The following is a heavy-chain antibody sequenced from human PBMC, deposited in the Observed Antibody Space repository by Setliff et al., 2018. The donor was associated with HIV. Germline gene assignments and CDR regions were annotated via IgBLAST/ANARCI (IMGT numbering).Heavy chain of an antibody. CDR3: VRGYCSSTTCYDDYYYMDV. Sequence: ASETLSLTCAVSGGSISSHYWSWIRQPPGKGLEWIGYIYYSGSTNYNPSLKSRVTISVDTSKNQFSLKLSSVTAADTAVYYCVRGYCSSTTCYDDYYYMDVWGKGSTVTVPS. CDR2: IYYSGST. D-gene: IGHD2-2*01. V-gene: IGHV4-59*11. J-gene: IGHJ6*03. CDR1: GGSISSHY.